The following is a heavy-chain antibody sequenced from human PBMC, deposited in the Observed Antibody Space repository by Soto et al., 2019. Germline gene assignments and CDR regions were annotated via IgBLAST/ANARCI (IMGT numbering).Heavy chain of an antibody. V-gene: IGHV5-51*01. D-gene: IGHD2-15*01. CDR2: IYPGDSDT. J-gene: IGHJ6*02. Sequence: PGESLKISCKGSGYSFTSYWIGWLRQMPGKGPEWMGIIYPGDSDTRYSPSFQGQVTISADKSISTAYLKWSSLKASDTAMYYCARHGLGYCSGGSCQAYYGMDVWGQGTTVTVS. CDR3: ARHGLGYCSGGSCQAYYGMDV. CDR1: GYSFTSYW.